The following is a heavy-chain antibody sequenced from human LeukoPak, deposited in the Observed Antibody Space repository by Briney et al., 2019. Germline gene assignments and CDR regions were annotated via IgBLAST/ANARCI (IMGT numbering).Heavy chain of an antibody. V-gene: IGHV1-46*01. CDR2: LNLSGDGA. Sequence: GASVKVSCKASGYSLTNYFMHWVRQAPGQGLEWMGVLNLSGDGASYTQKLQGRVTMTTDTSTSTAYMELRSLRSDDTAVYYCAREVNGYYYYMDVWGKGTTVTVSS. CDR3: AREVNGYYYYMDV. CDR1: GYSLTNYF. D-gene: IGHD2-8*01. J-gene: IGHJ6*03.